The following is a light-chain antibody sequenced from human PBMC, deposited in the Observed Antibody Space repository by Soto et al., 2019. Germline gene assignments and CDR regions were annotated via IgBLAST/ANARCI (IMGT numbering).Light chain of an antibody. CDR1: QSISDK. CDR2: RGS. V-gene: IGKV3-15*01. J-gene: IGKJ1*01. CDR3: QQYRNWPRT. Sequence: EVLMTQSPDTLYVSPGERVTLSCRASQSISDKLAWYQQKPGQGPRLLVYRGSIRTLGIPARFSGSESGTEFTLTIYNLQSEDFAVYYCQQYRNWPRTFGQGTMVDI.